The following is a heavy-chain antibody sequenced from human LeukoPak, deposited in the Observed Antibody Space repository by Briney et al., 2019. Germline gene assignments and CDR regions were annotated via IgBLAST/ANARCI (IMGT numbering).Heavy chain of an antibody. CDR2: IIPIFGTA. CDR1: GCTFSSYA. V-gene: IGHV1-69*13. Sequence: ASVKVSCKASGCTFSSYAISWVRQAPGQGLEWMGGIIPIFGTANYAQKFQGRVTITADESTSTAYTELSSLRSEDTAVYYCASGGQDIVVVPAANGLDYWGQGTLVTVSS. D-gene: IGHD2-2*01. J-gene: IGHJ4*02. CDR3: ASGGQDIVVVPAANGLDY.